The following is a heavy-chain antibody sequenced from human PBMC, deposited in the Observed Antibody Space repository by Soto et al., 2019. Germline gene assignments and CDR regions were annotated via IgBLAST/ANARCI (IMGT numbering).Heavy chain of an antibody. CDR1: GDSISSGDYY. J-gene: IGHJ4*02. CDR3: ARGNVVAIDY. V-gene: IGHV4-30-4*01. CDR2: IYYSGNT. D-gene: IGHD2-21*01. Sequence: PSETLSLTCTVSGDSISSGDYYWSWIRQPPGKGLEWIGCIYYSGNTYYNPSLKRRFSISVDTSKNQFSLQLSSVTAADTAVYYCARGNVVAIDYWGQGTLVTVSS.